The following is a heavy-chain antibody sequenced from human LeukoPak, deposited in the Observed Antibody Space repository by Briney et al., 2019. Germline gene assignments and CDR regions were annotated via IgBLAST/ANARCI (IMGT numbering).Heavy chain of an antibody. J-gene: IGHJ5*02. CDR3: ASYTLVPVNWFDP. V-gene: IGHV4-31*03. D-gene: IGHD2-2*01. CDR2: IYYSGST. Sequence: PSETLSLTCTVSGGSISSGGYYWSWIRQHPGKGLEWIGYIYYSGSTYYNPSFKSRVTISVDTSKNQFSLKLSSVTAADTAVYYCASYTLVPVNWFDPWGQGTLVTVSS. CDR1: GGSISSGGYY.